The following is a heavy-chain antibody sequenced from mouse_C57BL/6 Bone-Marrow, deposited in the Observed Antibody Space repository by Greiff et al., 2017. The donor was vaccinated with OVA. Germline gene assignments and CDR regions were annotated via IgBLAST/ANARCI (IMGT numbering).Heavy chain of an antibody. D-gene: IGHD1-1*01. CDR1: GYSFTGYY. V-gene: IGHV1-42*01. CDR3: ARDDYYGSSYYYAMDY. CDR2: INPSTGGT. J-gene: IGHJ4*01. Sequence: VQLQQSGPELVKPGASVKISCKASGYSFTGYYMNWVKQSPEKSLEWIGAINPSTGGTTYNQKFKAKATLTVDKSSSTAYMQLKSLTSEDSAVYDCARDDYYGSSYYYAMDYWGQGTSVTVSS.